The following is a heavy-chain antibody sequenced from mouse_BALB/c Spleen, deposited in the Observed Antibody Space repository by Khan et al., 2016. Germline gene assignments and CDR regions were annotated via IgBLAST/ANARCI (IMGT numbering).Heavy chain of an antibody. CDR2: ISYSGST. V-gene: IGHV3-8*02. CDR1: GDSITSGY. CDR3: ARDYSHISWYFDV. D-gene: IGHD2-12*01. Sequence: EVQLQESGPSLVKPSQTLSLTCSVTGDSITSGYWTWIRKFPGNKLEYMGYISYSGSTYYNPSLKSRISINRDTSKNQYYLQLNSVTTEDTATCYEARDYSHISWYFDVWGAGTTVTVSS. J-gene: IGHJ1*01.